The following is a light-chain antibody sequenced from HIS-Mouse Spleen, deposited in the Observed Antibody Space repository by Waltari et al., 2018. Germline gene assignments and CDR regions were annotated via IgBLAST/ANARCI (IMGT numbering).Light chain of an antibody. CDR3: SSYTSSSTLV. CDR1: SSDVGGYND. V-gene: IGLV2-14*03. CDR2: DVS. J-gene: IGLJ1*01. Sequence: QSALTQPASVSGSPGQSITISCTGTSSDVGGYNDVSWYPQHPGKAPKLILYDVSNRPSGVSNRFSGSKSGNTASLTISGLQAEDEADYYCSSYTSSSTLVFGTGTKVTVL.